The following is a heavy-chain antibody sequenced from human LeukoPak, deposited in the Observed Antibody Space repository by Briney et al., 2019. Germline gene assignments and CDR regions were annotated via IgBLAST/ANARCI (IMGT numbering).Heavy chain of an antibody. CDR1: GFTFDDYA. D-gene: IGHD2-21*01. Sequence: PGRSLRLSCAASGFTFDDYAMHWVQQAPGKGLEWVSGISWNSGSIGYADSVKGRFTISRDNAKNSLYLQMNNLRADDTAVYYCARHIRPYSGFDSWGQGTLVTVSS. CDR3: ARHIRPYSGFDS. V-gene: IGHV3-9*01. J-gene: IGHJ4*02. CDR2: ISWNSGSI.